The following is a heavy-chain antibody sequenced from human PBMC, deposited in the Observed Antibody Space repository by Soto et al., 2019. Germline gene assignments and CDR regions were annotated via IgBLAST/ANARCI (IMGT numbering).Heavy chain of an antibody. V-gene: IGHV3-23*01. CDR3: AKILISGSYTVDDAFDI. Sequence: EVQLLESGGGLVQPGGSLRLSCAASGFTFSSYAMSWVRQAPGKGLEWVSAISGSGGSTYYADSVKGRFTISRDNSKNTLYLQMNSLRAEDTAVYYCAKILISGSYTVDDAFDIWGQGTMVTVSS. J-gene: IGHJ3*02. CDR1: GFTFSSYA. CDR2: ISGSGGST. D-gene: IGHD3-10*01.